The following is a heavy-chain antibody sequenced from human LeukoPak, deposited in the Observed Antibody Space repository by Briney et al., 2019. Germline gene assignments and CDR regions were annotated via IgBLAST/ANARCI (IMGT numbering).Heavy chain of an antibody. CDR2: IYYSGST. V-gene: IGHV4-59*01. Sequence: SGTLSLTCTVSGGSISRYYWSWIRQPPGKGLEWFGYIYYSGSTNYNPSLRSRVTISVDTSKNQFSLNLSSVTAADTAVYYCARSSQWPDTLFHYWGQGTLVTVSS. D-gene: IGHD6-19*01. J-gene: IGHJ4*02. CDR3: ARSSQWPDTLFHY. CDR1: GGSISRYY.